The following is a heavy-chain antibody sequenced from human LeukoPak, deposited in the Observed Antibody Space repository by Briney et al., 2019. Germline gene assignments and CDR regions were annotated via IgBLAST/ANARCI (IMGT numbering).Heavy chain of an antibody. CDR3: ARLYDSSGYTNWLDP. V-gene: IGHV4-61*05. J-gene: IGHJ5*02. CDR2: IYYSGSS. Sequence: SETLSLTCTVSGGSIRSSTYFWAWIRQPPGKGLEWIGYIYYSGSSKYNPSLKSRVTISVDTSKNQFSLKLSSVTAADTAVYYCARLYDSSGYTNWLDPWGQGTLVTVSS. D-gene: IGHD3-22*01. CDR1: GGSIRSSTYF.